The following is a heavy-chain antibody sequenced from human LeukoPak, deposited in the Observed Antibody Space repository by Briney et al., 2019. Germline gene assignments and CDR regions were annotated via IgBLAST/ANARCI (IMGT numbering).Heavy chain of an antibody. D-gene: IGHD3-16*01. V-gene: IGHV4-34*01. J-gene: IGHJ6*03. Sequence: SETLSLTCAVYGGSFSGYYWSWIRQPPGKGLEWIGEINHSGSTNYNPSLKSRVTISVDTSKNQFSLKLSSVTAEDTAVYYCAKLGGQEVYNYYVGVWGKGTTVAVSS. CDR2: INHSGST. CDR1: GGSFSGYY. CDR3: AKLGGQEVYNYYVGV.